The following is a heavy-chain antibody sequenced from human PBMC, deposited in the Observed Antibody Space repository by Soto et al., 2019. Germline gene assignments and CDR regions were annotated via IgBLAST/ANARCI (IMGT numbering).Heavy chain of an antibody. J-gene: IGHJ6*02. CDR3: ARVNYDFWSGPAPYYYYYGMDV. D-gene: IGHD3-3*01. CDR1: GGSISSYY. V-gene: IGHV4-59*01. Sequence: PSETLSLTCTVSGGSISSYYWSWIRQPPGKGLEWIGYIYYSGSTNYNPSLKSRVTISVDTSKSQFSLKLSSVTAADTAVYYCARVNYDFWSGPAPYYYYYGMDVWGQGTTVTVSS. CDR2: IYYSGST.